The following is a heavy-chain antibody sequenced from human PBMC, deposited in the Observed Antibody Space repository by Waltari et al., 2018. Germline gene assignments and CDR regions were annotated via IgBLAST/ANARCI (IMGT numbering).Heavy chain of an antibody. V-gene: IGHV4-30-4*08. CDR1: GGSISSGDYY. CDR3: ARAEVDFWSGYFPPFDY. D-gene: IGHD3-3*01. J-gene: IGHJ4*02. CDR2: IYYSGST. Sequence: QVQLQESGPGLVKPSQTLSLTCTVSGGSISSGDYYWSWIRQPPGKGLEWIGYIYYSGSTYYNPSLKIRVTISVDTSKNQFSLKLSSVTAADTAVYYCARAEVDFWSGYFPPFDYWGQGTLVTVSS.